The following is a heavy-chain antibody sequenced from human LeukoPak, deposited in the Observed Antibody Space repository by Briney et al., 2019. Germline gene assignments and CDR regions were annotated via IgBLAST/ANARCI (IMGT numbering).Heavy chain of an antibody. CDR1: GYSFTSYW. CDR3: AKIDRQYCSRRTCYALDY. J-gene: IGHJ4*02. V-gene: IGHV5-51*01. CDR2: IYPGDSDT. D-gene: IGHD2-2*01. Sequence: GESLKISCKCSGYSFTSYWIGWVRQMPGKGLGWMGIIYPGDSDTRYSPSFQGQVTISADKSISTAYLQWSSLKASDTAMYYCAKIDRQYCSRRTCYALDYWGQGTQVSVSS.